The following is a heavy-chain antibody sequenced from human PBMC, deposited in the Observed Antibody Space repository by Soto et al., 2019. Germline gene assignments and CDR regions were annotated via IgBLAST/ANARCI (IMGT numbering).Heavy chain of an antibody. D-gene: IGHD3-10*01. J-gene: IGHJ6*02. CDR3: ARIYGSGSYGMDV. CDR2: IWYDGSYK. V-gene: IGHV3-33*01. CDR1: GFTFSNYG. Sequence: QVQLVESGGGVVQPGRSLRLYCAASGFTFSNYGLHWVRQAPGKGLEWVAVIWYDGSYKYYADSVKGRFTISRDNSKNTLYLQMNSLRAEDTAVYYCARIYGSGSYGMDVWGQGTTVTVSS.